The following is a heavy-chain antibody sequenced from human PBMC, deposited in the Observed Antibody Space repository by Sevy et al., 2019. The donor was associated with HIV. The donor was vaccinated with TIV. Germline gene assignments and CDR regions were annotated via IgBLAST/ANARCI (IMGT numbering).Heavy chain of an antibody. CDR2: ITGSGSST. D-gene: IGHD3-9*01. CDR1: GFTFNFYA. V-gene: IGHV3-23*01. Sequence: GGSLRLSCAASGFTFNFYAMTWVRQAPGKGLEWVSSITGSGSSTYYADSVKGRFPISRDNSKNTLYLQMNSLRAEDTAVYYCAKEHDNSWFDPWGQGTLVTVSS. CDR3: AKEHDNSWFDP. J-gene: IGHJ5*02.